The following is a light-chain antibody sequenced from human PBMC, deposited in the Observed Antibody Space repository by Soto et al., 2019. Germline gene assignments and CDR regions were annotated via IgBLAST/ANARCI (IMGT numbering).Light chain of an antibody. CDR3: QQRSNWT. V-gene: IGKV3-11*01. Sequence: EIVLTQSPATLSLSPGERATLSCRASQSVSTYLAWYQQKPGQAPRLLIYEASNRAIGIPARFSGSGSGTDFTLTISSLEPEDFAVYYCQQRSNWTFGQGTKVEIK. J-gene: IGKJ1*01. CDR2: EAS. CDR1: QSVSTY.